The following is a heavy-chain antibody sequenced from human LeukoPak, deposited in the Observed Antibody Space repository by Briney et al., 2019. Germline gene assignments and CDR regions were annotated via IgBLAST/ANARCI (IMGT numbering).Heavy chain of an antibody. CDR2: IYHSGST. D-gene: IGHD1-26*01. CDR1: GGSISSGGYY. J-gene: IGHJ4*02. CDR3: ARASGGSGSYYPFDY. Sequence: PSQTLSLTCTVSGGSISSGGYYWSWIRQPPGKGLEWIGYIYHSGSTYYNPSLKSRVTISVDTSKNQFSLKLSSVTAADTAVYYCARASGGSGSYYPFDYWGQGTLVTVSS. V-gene: IGHV4-30-2*01.